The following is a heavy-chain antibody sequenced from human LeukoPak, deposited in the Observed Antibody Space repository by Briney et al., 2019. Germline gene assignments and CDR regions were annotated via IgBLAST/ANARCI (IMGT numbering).Heavy chain of an antibody. V-gene: IGHV4-39*01. CDR3: ARRPLSSPFDY. J-gene: IGHJ4*02. Sequence: SETLSLTCTVSGGSISSSSYYWDWIRQPPGKGLEWIGNIYYSGSTYYNPSLKSRVTISVDTSKSQISLNLSSATAADTAMYYCARRPLSSPFDYWGQGTLVTVSS. CDR2: IYYSGST. CDR1: GGSISSSSYY.